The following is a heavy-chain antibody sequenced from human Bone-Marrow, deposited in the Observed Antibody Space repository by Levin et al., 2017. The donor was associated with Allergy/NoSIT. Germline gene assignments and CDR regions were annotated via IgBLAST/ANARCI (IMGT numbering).Heavy chain of an antibody. Sequence: SQTLSLTCTVSGDSITSSTYYWDWIRQPPGKGLEWIGSVYSRGSTSYSPSLKSRITISIDTSKTQFFLRVRSVTAADTAVYYCARRGDPWGQGILVTVSS. V-gene: IGHV4-39*01. CDR3: ARRGDP. CDR2: VYSRGST. CDR1: GDSITSSTYY. J-gene: IGHJ5*02.